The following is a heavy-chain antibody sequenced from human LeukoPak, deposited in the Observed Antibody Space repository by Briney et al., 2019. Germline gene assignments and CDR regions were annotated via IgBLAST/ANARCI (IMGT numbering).Heavy chain of an antibody. CDR2: INPNSGST. CDR3: AGLPRYNWNEPLDY. Sequence: GASVKVSCKASGYTFTDYYMHWVRQAPGQGLEWMGWINPNSGSTKYAQKFQGRVTMTRDTSISTAYMELSRLTYDDTAVYYCAGLPRYNWNEPLDYWGQGTLVTVSS. D-gene: IGHD1-20*01. J-gene: IGHJ4*02. V-gene: IGHV1-2*02. CDR1: GYTFTDYY.